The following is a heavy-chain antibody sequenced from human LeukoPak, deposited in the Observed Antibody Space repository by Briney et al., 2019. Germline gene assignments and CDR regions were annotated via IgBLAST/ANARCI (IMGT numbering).Heavy chain of an antibody. CDR3: ARHDTTGYYWYYFDY. V-gene: IGHV4-59*01. D-gene: IGHD3-22*01. Sequence: SETLSLTCTVSGGSISSYYWSWIRQPPGKGLEWVGYIYYTGSTNYNPSLKTRVTISVDTSKNQFSLKLSSVTAADTAVYYCARHDTTGYYWYYFDYWGQGSLATVSS. CDR2: IYYTGST. J-gene: IGHJ4*02. CDR1: GGSISSYY.